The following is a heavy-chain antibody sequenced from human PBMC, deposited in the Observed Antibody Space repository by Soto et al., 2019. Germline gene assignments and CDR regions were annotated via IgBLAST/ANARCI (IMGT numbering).Heavy chain of an antibody. J-gene: IGHJ3*02. CDR3: ARPVTSPDHLDI. Sequence: ASVKVSCKSSGYIFSDYGITWVRQAPGQGLEWMGWIGAYNGNTDYTQKLQDRLTLATDTSTSTAYMELRSLIFYDTALYYCARPVTSPDHLDIWGQGTMVTVSS. V-gene: IGHV1-18*01. CDR1: GYIFSDYG. D-gene: IGHD4-4*01. CDR2: IGAYNGNT.